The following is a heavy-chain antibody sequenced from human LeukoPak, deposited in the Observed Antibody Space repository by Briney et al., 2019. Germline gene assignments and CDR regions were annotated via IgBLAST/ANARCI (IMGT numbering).Heavy chain of an antibody. CDR2: IYYSGST. CDR3: AREGIQLWPTHAFDI. J-gene: IGHJ3*02. D-gene: IGHD5-18*01. V-gene: IGHV4-59*01. CDR1: GGSISSYY. Sequence: SETLSLTCTVSGGSISSYYWSWIRQPPGKGLEWIGYIYYSGSTKYNPSLKSRVTISVDTSKNQFSLKLSSVTAADTAVYYCAREGIQLWPTHAFDIWGQGTMVTVSS.